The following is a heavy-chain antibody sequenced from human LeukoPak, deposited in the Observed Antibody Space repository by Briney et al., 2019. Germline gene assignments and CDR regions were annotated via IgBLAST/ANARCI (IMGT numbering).Heavy chain of an antibody. CDR1: GYTFTHYH. D-gene: IGHD3-3*01. Sequence: ASVKVSCTASGYTFTHYHFSWVRQAPGQGLEWMGWINTDNGNTNYAQKFQGRLTMTTDTSTSTAYMELRSLRSDDTAVYYCARVETRVFDYWGQGTLVTVSS. CDR2: INTDNGNT. V-gene: IGHV1-18*01. CDR3: ARVETRVFDY. J-gene: IGHJ4*02.